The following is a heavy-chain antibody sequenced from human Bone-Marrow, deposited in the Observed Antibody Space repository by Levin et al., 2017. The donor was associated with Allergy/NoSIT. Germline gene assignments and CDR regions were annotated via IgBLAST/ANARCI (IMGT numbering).Heavy chain of an antibody. J-gene: IGHJ3*01. Sequence: SGPTLVKPTQTLTLTCSFSGFALNTSGVGVGWIRQPPGKALEWLALIYWDDDRRYSPSLKSRLTIPRVTPDNQVLLTMTNVAPVDTDTYYCAHDAPIWTGYYVNDVFDLWGQGTTVTVAS. V-gene: IGHV2-5*02. CDR3: AHDAPIWTGYYVNDVFDL. D-gene: IGHD3/OR15-3a*01. CDR2: IYWDDDR. CDR1: GFALNTSGVG.